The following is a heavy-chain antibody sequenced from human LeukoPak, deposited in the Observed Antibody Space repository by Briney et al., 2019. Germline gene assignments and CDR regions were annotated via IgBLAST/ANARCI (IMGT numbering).Heavy chain of an antibody. CDR2: IIPIFGTA. CDR3: ARGPAHPFYDFWSGYPYYFDY. CDR1: GGTFSSYA. Sequence: GASVKVSCKASGGTFSSYAISWVRQAPGQGLEWMGGIIPIFGTANYAQKFQGRVTITTDESTSTAYVELSSLRSEDTAVYYCARGPAHPFYDFWSGYPYYFDYWGQGTLVTVSS. J-gene: IGHJ4*02. V-gene: IGHV1-69*05. D-gene: IGHD3-3*01.